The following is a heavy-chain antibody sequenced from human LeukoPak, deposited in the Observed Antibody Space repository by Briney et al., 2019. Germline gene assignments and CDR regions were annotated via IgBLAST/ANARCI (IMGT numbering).Heavy chain of an antibody. Sequence: PGGSLSLSFEASGFTVMSNYMSWVRQAPGKGLEWVSVIYSGGSTYYADSVKGRFTISRDDAKNTLYLQMNSLRAEDTAVYYCARETEYYGSGSYYIGYWGQGTLVTVSS. CDR2: IYSGGST. V-gene: IGHV3-53*01. CDR1: GFTVMSNY. J-gene: IGHJ4*02. CDR3: ARETEYYGSGSYYIGY. D-gene: IGHD3-10*01.